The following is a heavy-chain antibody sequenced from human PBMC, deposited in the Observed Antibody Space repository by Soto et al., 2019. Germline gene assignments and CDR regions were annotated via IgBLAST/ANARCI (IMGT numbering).Heavy chain of an antibody. V-gene: IGHV4-30-4*01. CDR1: GGSISSGDYY. J-gene: IGHJ6*03. CDR2: IYYSGST. Sequence: SETLSLTCTVSGGSISSGDYYWSWIRQPPGKGLEWIGYIYYSGSTYYNPSLKSRVTISVDTSKNQFSLKLSSVTAADTAVYYCARHTGYSYGPNYYYYYYMDVWGKGTTVTVSS. CDR3: ARHTGYSYGPNYYYYYYMDV. D-gene: IGHD5-18*01.